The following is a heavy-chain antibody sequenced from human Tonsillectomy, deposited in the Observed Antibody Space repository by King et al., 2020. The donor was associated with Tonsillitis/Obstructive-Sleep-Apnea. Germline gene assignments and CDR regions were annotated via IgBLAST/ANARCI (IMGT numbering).Heavy chain of an antibody. J-gene: IGHJ5*02. Sequence: VQLVESGGGLVKPGGSLRLSCAASGLSFSDYYMSWIRQAPGKGLQWVSFISGGRSYTDFADSVKGRFTISRDNAKNSLYLQMNSLRVEDTAVYYCARGVGHLGGSRDLWGQGTLVTVSS. CDR3: ARGVGHLGGSRDL. CDR1: GLSFSDYY. D-gene: IGHD2-15*01. CDR2: ISGGRSYT. V-gene: IGHV3-11*05.